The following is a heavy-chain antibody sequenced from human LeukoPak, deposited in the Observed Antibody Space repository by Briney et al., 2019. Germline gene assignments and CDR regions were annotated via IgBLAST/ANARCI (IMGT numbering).Heavy chain of an antibody. J-gene: IGHJ4*01. Sequence: PSETLSLTCTVSGGSISSSTYYWGWVRQPPGKGLEWIGSIYHSGRTYYNPSLKSRVTISLDTSKNQYSLRLSSVTAADTAVYYCAVDFGSHRVVYWGQGSLVTVSS. CDR2: IYHSGRT. CDR1: GGSISSSTYY. D-gene: IGHD3-3*01. V-gene: IGHV4-39*01. CDR3: AVDFGSHRVVY.